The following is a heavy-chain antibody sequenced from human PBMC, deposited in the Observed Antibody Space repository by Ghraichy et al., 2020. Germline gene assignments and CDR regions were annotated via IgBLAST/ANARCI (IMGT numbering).Heavy chain of an antibody. V-gene: IGHV3-7*03. Sequence: GGSLRLSCAASGFTFTNYSMTWVRQAPGKGLEWVANIKEDGSDKFYLDSVKGRFTISRDNAKNSLYLKMNSLRAEDTAVYYCAREGEMTTVTTGFDYWGQGTLVTVSS. CDR1: GFTFTNYS. J-gene: IGHJ4*02. CDR2: IKEDGSDK. CDR3: AREGEMTTVTTGFDY. D-gene: IGHD4-11*01.